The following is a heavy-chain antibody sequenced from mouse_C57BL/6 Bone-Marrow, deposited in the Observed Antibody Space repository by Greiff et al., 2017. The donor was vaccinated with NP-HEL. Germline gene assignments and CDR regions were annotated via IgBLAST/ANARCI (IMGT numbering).Heavy chain of an antibody. CDR2: LYPGDGDT. CDR1: GYAFSSYW. CDR3: ARGDYGSSRFGYAMDY. D-gene: IGHD1-1*01. J-gene: IGHJ4*01. Sequence: CKASGYAFSSYWMNWVKERPGKGLEWIGQLYPGDGDTKYNGKFKGKATLTADKSSSTAYMQVSSLTSEDSAVYFCARGDYGSSRFGYAMDYWGQGTSVTVSS. V-gene: IGHV1-80*01.